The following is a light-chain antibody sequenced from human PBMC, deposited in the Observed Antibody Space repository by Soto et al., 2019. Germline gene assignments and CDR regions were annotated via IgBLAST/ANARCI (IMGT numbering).Light chain of an antibody. CDR3: QQYGSSWT. Sequence: EIVLTQSPGTLSLSPGERATLSCRASQSVSSTYLAWYQQKPGQAPRLLIYGASSRATGIPDRFSGSGSGTGFILTISRLEPEDFAMYYCQQYGSSWTFGQGTKVEIK. CDR1: QSVSSTY. J-gene: IGKJ1*01. CDR2: GAS. V-gene: IGKV3-20*01.